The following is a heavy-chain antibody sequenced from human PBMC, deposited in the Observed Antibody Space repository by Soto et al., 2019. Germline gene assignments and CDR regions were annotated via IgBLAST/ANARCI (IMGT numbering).Heavy chain of an antibody. Sequence: SETLSHTCPFSFGSVSSGSYYLSLLLQPPLKGLEWIGYIYYSGSTNYNPSLKSRVTISVDTSKNQFSLKLSSVTAADTAVYYCARDGLGGYYDSSGYYSSWGQGTLVTVSS. CDR1: FGSVSSGSYY. CDR3: ARDGLGGYYDSSGYYSS. J-gene: IGHJ5*02. V-gene: IGHV4-61*01. D-gene: IGHD3-22*01. CDR2: IYYSGST.